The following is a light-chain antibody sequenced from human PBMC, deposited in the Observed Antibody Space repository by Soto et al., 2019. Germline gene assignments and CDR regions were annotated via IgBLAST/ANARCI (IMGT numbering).Light chain of an antibody. Sequence: DIQMTQSPSTLSGSVGDRVTITCRASQTISSWLAWYQQKPGKAPKLLLYKASTLKSGVPSRFSGRGSGTEFPLTISSLQPDDFAPHYCQHDESYSEAYGRGTKVELK. CDR3: QHDESYSEA. J-gene: IGKJ1*01. V-gene: IGKV1-5*03. CDR2: KAS. CDR1: QTISSW.